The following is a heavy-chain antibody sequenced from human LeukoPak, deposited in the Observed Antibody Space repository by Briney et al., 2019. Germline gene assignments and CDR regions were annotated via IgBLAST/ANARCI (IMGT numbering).Heavy chain of an antibody. CDR2: IQTSGSA. CDR1: GGSISGYY. J-gene: IGHJ4*02. D-gene: IGHD2-2*01. CDR3: ARASTSGRAFDY. Sequence: SETLSLTCTVSGGSISGYYWSWIRQPAGKGLEWIGRIQTSGSANYNPSLKSRPTMSVDTSENQFSLNLNSVTAADTAVYYCARASTSGRAFDYWGQGTLVTVSS. V-gene: IGHV4-4*07.